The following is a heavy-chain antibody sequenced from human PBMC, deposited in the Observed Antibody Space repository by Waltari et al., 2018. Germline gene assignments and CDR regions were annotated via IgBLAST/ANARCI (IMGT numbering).Heavy chain of an antibody. J-gene: IGHJ3*02. CDR2: FYSGGSST. V-gene: IGHV3-23*03. CDR3: AKDSRRWSDAFDI. Sequence: VQLLGAGGGLVQPGGSLRLSCAASGFTFSTYAMGWVRRAPGKGLGWVSVFYSGGSSTYYADPVKGRFTISRDNSKNPLYLQMNSLRAEDTAVYYCAKDSRRWSDAFDIWGQGTMVTVSS. CDR1: GFTFSTYA. D-gene: IGHD6-13*01.